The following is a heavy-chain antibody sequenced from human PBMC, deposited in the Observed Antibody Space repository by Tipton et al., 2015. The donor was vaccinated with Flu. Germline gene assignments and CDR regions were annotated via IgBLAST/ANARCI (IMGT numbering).Heavy chain of an antibody. V-gene: IGHV3-23*01. J-gene: IGHJ5*02. CDR3: AKMEPCRHYDFWSGYHTVPYNYFDT. Sequence: SLRLSCAASGFPFSTYAMTWVRQAPGKGLECVSGISGSGSGDNTHYEDSVRGRFTISRDNSKNTLYLQMNSLRVEDTAIYFCAKMEPCRHYDFWSGYHTVPYNYFDTWGQGILVALPS. CDR1: GFPFSTYA. CDR2: ISGSGSGDNT. D-gene: IGHD3-3*01.